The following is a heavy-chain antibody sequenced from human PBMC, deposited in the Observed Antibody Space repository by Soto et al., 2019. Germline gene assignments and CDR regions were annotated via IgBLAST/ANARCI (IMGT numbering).Heavy chain of an antibody. CDR1: GFTFSSYG. J-gene: IGHJ4*02. CDR2: IWYDGSNK. CDR3: ARDSVAWIAADGHFDY. Sequence: QVQLVESGGGVVQPGRSLRLSCAASGFTFSSYGMHWVRQAPGKGLEWVAVIWYDGSNKYYADSVKGRFTISRDNSKNTLYLQMTSLRAEATAVYYCARDSVAWIAADGHFDYWGQGTLVTVSS. V-gene: IGHV3-33*01. D-gene: IGHD6-13*01.